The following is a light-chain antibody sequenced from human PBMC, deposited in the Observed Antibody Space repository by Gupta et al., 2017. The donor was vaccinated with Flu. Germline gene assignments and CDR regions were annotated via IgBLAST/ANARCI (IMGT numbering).Light chain of an antibody. CDR1: QSVATNF. Sequence: GATLSCKASQSVATNFLAWFQHRPGQSPRLLIYGASRRATGSPDRFSGSGSGTDFTLTISRLDPEDFAVYYCHQYSSPPYTFGQGTKLEIK. J-gene: IGKJ2*01. CDR2: GAS. CDR3: HQYSSPPYT. V-gene: IGKV3-20*01.